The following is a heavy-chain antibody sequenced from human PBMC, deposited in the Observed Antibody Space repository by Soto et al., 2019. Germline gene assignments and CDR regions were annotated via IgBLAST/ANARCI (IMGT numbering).Heavy chain of an antibody. CDR2: ISSSSSYI. D-gene: IGHD5-12*01. CDR3: ARDYSTLYYGVATENYYYYYGMDV. CDR1: GFTFSSYS. J-gene: IGHJ6*02. Sequence: GGSLRLSCAASGFTFSSYSMNWVRQAPGKGLEWVSSISSSSSYIYYADSVKGRFTISRDNAKNSLYLQMNSLRAEDTAVYYCARDYSTLYYGVATENYYYYYGMDVWGQGTTVTVSS. V-gene: IGHV3-21*01.